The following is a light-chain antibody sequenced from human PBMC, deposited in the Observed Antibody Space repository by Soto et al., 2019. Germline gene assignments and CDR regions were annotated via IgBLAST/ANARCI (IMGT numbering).Light chain of an antibody. V-gene: IGKV3-15*01. J-gene: IGKJ1*01. CDR1: QTINNN. CDR2: GAS. CDR3: QQYSSYWT. Sequence: VMTQAPATLSVSPGERATLSCRASQTINNNVAWYQLKDGQVPRLLIYGASTRAADVPARFSGGGSGTEFTLTISSLQPEDFATYYCQQYSSYWTFGQGTKVDIK.